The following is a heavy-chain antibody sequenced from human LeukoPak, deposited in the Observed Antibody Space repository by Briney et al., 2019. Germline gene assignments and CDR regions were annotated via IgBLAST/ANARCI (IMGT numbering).Heavy chain of an antibody. V-gene: IGHV3-48*04. CDR2: IGHTGSIT. CDR3: ARRVSGYYMDV. D-gene: IGHD6-13*01. J-gene: IGHJ6*03. CDR1: GFTFGSYS. Sequence: GGSLRLSCAGSGFTFGSYSMNWVRHAPGKGLEWVSYIGHTGSITDYADSVKGRFTVSRDNAKNSLYLQMNSLRAEDTAVYYCARRVSGYYMDVWGKGTTVTVSS.